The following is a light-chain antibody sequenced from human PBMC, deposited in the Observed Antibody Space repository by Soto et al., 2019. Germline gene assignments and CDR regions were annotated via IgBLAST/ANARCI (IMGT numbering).Light chain of an antibody. J-gene: IGKJ1*01. V-gene: IGKV3-15*01. Sequence: EIVMTQSPATLSLSPGERATLSCRASQSVGTDLAWYQQKPGQTPRLLIYGASTRATGLPARFSGSGFGTEFTLTISSLQSEDFAVYYCQQYNKRPPWTFGQGTKVDIK. CDR1: QSVGTD. CDR3: QQYNKRPPWT. CDR2: GAS.